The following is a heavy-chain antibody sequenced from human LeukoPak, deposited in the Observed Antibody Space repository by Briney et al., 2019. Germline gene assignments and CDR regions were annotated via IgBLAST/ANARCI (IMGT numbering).Heavy chain of an antibody. J-gene: IGHJ4*02. Sequence: VKVSFKASGYTFTGYYMHWVRQAPGQGLEWMGWINPNSGGTNYAQKFQGRVTMTRDTSISTAYMELSRLRSDDTAVYYCATVKKYGSGSFPFDYWGQGTLVTVSS. D-gene: IGHD3-10*01. V-gene: IGHV1-2*02. CDR3: ATVKKYGSGSFPFDY. CDR2: INPNSGGT. CDR1: GYTFTGYY.